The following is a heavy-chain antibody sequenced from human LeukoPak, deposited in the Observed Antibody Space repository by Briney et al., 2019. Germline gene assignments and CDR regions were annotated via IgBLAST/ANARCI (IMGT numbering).Heavy chain of an antibody. CDR3: ARVLMATSHFDY. D-gene: IGHD5-12*01. Sequence: ASVKVSCKASGGTFSSYAISWVRQAPGQGLEWMGGIIPIFGTANYAQKFQGRVTITADESTSTAYMELSSLRSEDTAVYYCARVLMATSHFDYWGQGTLVTVSS. V-gene: IGHV1-69*13. J-gene: IGHJ4*02. CDR2: IIPIFGTA. CDR1: GGTFSSYA.